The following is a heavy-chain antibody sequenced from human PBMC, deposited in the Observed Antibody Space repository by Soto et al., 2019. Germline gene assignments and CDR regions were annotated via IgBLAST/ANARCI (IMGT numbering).Heavy chain of an antibody. D-gene: IGHD5-18*01. CDR1: GYSISTYW. CDR3: AALDTAMVKTAGY. V-gene: IGHV3-7*01. CDR2: VKQDGSEE. Sequence: EVQLVESGGGLVQPGGSLRLSCAASGYSISTYWMSWLRQAPGKGLEWVANVKQDGSEEYYVDSVKGRFTISRDNAKNSVYLQMNSLRAEDTAVYYCAALDTAMVKTAGYWGQGTLVTVSS. J-gene: IGHJ4*02.